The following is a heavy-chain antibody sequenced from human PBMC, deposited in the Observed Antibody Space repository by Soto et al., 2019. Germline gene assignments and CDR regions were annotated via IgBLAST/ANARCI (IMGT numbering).Heavy chain of an antibody. Sequence: QVQLVQSGAEVKKPGSSVKVSCKASGGTFSSYAISWVRQAPGQGLEWMGGIIPIFGTANYAQKFQGRVTITADEPTSTAYMELSSLRSEDTAGYYCASHACSSTSCSLESYYYYGMDVWGQGTTVTVSS. J-gene: IGHJ6*02. V-gene: IGHV1-69*01. CDR1: GGTFSSYA. CDR3: ASHACSSTSCSLESYYYYGMDV. CDR2: IIPIFGTA. D-gene: IGHD2-2*01.